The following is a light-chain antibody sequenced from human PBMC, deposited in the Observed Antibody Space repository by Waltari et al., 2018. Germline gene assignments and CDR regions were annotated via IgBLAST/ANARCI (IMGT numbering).Light chain of an antibody. CDR1: SSDVGFYNY. CDR3: NSYTGSSSWV. CDR2: DVR. J-gene: IGLJ3*02. Sequence: QSALTQPASVSGSPGQSITISCYGTSSDVGFYNYVSWYQQHPGKATTLMIYDVRQPPSGRSDRCSGSKSGNTASLTISGLQAEDEAEYYCNSYTGSSSWVFGGGTKVTVL. V-gene: IGLV2-14*01.